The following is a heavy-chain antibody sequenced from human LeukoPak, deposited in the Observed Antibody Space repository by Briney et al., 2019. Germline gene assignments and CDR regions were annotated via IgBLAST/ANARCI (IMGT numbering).Heavy chain of an antibody. V-gene: IGHV4-59*01. D-gene: IGHD3-22*01. CDR3: ARVQGYYYDSSGYYPNDAFDI. Sequence: SETLSLTCTVSGGSISSYYWSWIRQPPGKGLEWIGYIYDSGSTNYNPSLKSRVTISVDTSKNQFSLKLSSVTAADTAVYYCARVQGYYYDSSGYYPNDAFDIWGQGTMVTVSS. CDR1: GGSISSYY. CDR2: IYDSGST. J-gene: IGHJ3*02.